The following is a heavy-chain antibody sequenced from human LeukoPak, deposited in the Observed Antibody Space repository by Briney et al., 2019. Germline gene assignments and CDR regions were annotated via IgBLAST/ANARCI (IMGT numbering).Heavy chain of an antibody. CDR1: GGSISSYY. CDR3: AREGPGIAAAGQPFDY. J-gene: IGHJ4*02. Sequence: SETLSLTCTVSGGSISSYYWSWIRQPAGKGLEWIGRIYTSGSTNYNPSLKSRVTMSVDTSKNQFSLKLSSVTAADTAVYYCAREGPGIAAAGQPFDYWGQGTLVTVSS. V-gene: IGHV4-4*07. D-gene: IGHD6-13*01. CDR2: IYTSGST.